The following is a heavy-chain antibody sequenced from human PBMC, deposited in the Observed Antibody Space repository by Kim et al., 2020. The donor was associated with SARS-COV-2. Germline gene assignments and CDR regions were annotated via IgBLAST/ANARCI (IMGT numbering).Heavy chain of an antibody. Sequence: SETLSLTCAVYGGSFSGYYWSWIRQPPGKGLEWIGEINHSGSTNYNPSLKSRVTISVDTSKNQFSLKLSSVTAADTAVYYCAREIVVVVAAPNWFDPWGQGTLVTVSS. D-gene: IGHD2-15*01. J-gene: IGHJ5*02. CDR3: AREIVVVVAAPNWFDP. V-gene: IGHV4-34*01. CDR1: GGSFSGYY. CDR2: INHSGST.